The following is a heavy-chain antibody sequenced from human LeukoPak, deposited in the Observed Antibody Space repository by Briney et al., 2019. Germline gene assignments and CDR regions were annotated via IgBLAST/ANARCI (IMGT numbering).Heavy chain of an antibody. CDR2: IGRVGYT. CDR1: GFTFSDYS. CDR3: VKDRPCDGCMPMDA. D-gene: IGHD5-24*01. Sequence: GGSLRLSCAASGFTFSDYSMSWVRQVPGKGLEWVSGIGRVGYTYLADPVKGRFTISRDNSKSTVYLQMNSLRAEDTAIYYCVKDRPCDGCMPMDAWGQGTTVTVSS. J-gene: IGHJ6*02. V-gene: IGHV3-23*01.